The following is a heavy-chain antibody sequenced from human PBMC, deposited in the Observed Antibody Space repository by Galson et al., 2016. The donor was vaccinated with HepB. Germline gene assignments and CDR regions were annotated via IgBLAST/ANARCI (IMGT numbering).Heavy chain of an antibody. V-gene: IGHV1-18*01. CDR1: GYTFNSYG. Sequence: SVKVSCKASGYTFNSYGVSWVRQAPGQGLEWMGWISPYTGNTNYPQNFQGRVTMTTSTSTSTAYMELRSLRSDDTAAYFCAREGCRDSSGWYVPHWYFDLWGQGTLVTVSS. J-gene: IGHJ2*01. D-gene: IGHD6-19*01. CDR3: AREGCRDSSGWYVPHWYFDL. CDR2: ISPYTGNT.